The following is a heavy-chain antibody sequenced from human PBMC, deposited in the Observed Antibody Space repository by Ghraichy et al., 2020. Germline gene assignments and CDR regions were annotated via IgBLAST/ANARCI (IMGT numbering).Heavy chain of an antibody. CDR2: ISGSGGST. Sequence: LSLTCAASGFTFSSYAMSWVRQAPGKGLEWVSAISGSGGSTYYADSVKGRFTISRDNSKNTLYLQMNSLRAEDTAVYYCAKKVVVGWFDPWGQGTLVTVSS. D-gene: IGHD2-2*01. CDR1: GFTFSSYA. J-gene: IGHJ5*02. V-gene: IGHV3-23*01. CDR3: AKKVVVGWFDP.